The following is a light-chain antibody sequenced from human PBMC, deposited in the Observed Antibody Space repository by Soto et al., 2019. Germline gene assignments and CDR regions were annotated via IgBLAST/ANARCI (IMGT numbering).Light chain of an antibody. J-gene: IGLJ3*02. CDR1: SSDVGGYNY. V-gene: IGLV2-14*01. Sequence: QSALTQPASVSGSPGQSITISCTGTSSDVGGYNYVSWYQQHPGKAPKLMIYEVSNRPSGVSNRFSGSKSGNTAYLTISGLQDEDEADYYCRSYTRSSTWVFGGGTQLTV. CDR3: RSYTRSSTWV. CDR2: EVS.